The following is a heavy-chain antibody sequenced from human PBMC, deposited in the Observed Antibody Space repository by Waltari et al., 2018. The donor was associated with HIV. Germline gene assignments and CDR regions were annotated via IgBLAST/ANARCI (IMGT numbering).Heavy chain of an antibody. CDR3: ARDTPDAYYYDTSGYWS. D-gene: IGHD3-22*01. Sequence: QVQLVQPGAEVKKPGASVKVSCKASGYTFTGYYMPWVRQAPGQGLEWMGWINPNSGGTNYAQKFQGRVTMTRDTSISTAYMELSRLRSDDTAVYYCARDTPDAYYYDTSGYWSWGQGTLVTVSS. CDR1: GYTFTGYY. CDR2: INPNSGGT. V-gene: IGHV1-2*02. J-gene: IGHJ5*02.